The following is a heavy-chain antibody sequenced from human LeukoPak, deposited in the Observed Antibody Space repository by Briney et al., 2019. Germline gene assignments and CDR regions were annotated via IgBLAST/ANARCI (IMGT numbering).Heavy chain of an antibody. Sequence: ASVKVSCKASGGTFSSYAISWVRQAPGQGLEWMGGIIPIFGTANYAQKFQGRVTITADESTSTAYMELSSLRSEDTAVYYCATQDIVATIAGNNWFDPWGQGTLVTVSS. V-gene: IGHV1-69*13. CDR1: GGTFSSYA. CDR3: ATQDIVATIAGNNWFDP. J-gene: IGHJ5*02. CDR2: IIPIFGTA. D-gene: IGHD5-12*01.